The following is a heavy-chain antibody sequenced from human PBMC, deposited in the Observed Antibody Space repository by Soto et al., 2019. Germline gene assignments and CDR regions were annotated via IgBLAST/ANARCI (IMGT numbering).Heavy chain of an antibody. CDR1: GYSFTSYW. J-gene: IGHJ3*02. Sequence: LGESLKISCKGSGYSFTSYWIGWVRQMPGKGLEWMGIIYPGDSDTRYSPSFQGQVTISADKSISTAYLQWSSLKASDTAMYYCASTLGYCSGGSCQYDAFDIWGQGTMVTVSS. D-gene: IGHD2-15*01. V-gene: IGHV5-51*01. CDR3: ASTLGYCSGGSCQYDAFDI. CDR2: IYPGDSDT.